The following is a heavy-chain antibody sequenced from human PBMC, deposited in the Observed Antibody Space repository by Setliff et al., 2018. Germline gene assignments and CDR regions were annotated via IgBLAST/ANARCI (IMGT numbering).Heavy chain of an antibody. J-gene: IGHJ6*02. D-gene: IGHD3-22*01. CDR3: ARNYDSSGYSKSHLGYYYYGMDV. V-gene: IGHV1-69*05. CDR1: GGTFSSYA. CDR2: IIPILGTA. Sequence: SVKVSCKASGGTFSSYAISWVRQAPGQGLEWMGGIIPILGTANYAQKFQGRVTITTDESTSTAYMELSSLRSEDTAVYYCARNYDSSGYSKSHLGYYYYGMDVWGQGTTVTVSS.